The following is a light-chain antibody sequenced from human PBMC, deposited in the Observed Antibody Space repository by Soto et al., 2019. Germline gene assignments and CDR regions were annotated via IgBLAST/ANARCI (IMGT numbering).Light chain of an antibody. Sequence: DIQMTQSTSTLSGSVGARVTITCRASQTISSWLAWYKQKPGKAPKLLIYKASTLKSGVPSRFSGSGSGTEFTLTISSRQPDDFATYYCQHYNSYSEAFGQGTKVELK. CDR3: QHYNSYSEA. J-gene: IGKJ1*01. V-gene: IGKV1-5*03. CDR2: KAS. CDR1: QTISSW.